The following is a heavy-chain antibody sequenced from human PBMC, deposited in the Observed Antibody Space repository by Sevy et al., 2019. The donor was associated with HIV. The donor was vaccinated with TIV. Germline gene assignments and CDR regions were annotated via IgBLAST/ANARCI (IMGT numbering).Heavy chain of an antibody. CDR2: ISGSGDRT. J-gene: IGHJ4*02. V-gene: IGHV3-23*01. CDR1: GFTFSKYA. Sequence: GGSLRLSCAGSGFTFSKYAMSWVRQAPGKGLEWVSAISGSGDRTYYADSVKGRFTISRDNSKYTLYLQMNSLRVEDTAVYYCAKPPHDYDSSGYYGGIDYWGQGTLVTVSS. CDR3: AKPPHDYDSSGYYGGIDY. D-gene: IGHD3-22*01.